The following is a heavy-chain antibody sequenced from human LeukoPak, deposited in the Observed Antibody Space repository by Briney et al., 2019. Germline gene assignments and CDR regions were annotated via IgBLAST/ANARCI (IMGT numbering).Heavy chain of an antibody. CDR3: ARGTPSTYYDFWSGYYNKGNYYYYGMDV. V-gene: IGHV3-33*01. CDR1: GFTFSSYG. J-gene: IGHJ6*02. D-gene: IGHD3-3*01. CDR2: IWYDGSNQ. Sequence: GGSLRLSCAASGFTFSSYGMHWVRQAPGKGLEWVAVIWYDGSNQYYADSVKGGFTISRDNSKNTLYLQMNSLRAEDTAVYYCARGTPSTYYDFWSGYYNKGNYYYYGMDVWGQGTTVTVSS.